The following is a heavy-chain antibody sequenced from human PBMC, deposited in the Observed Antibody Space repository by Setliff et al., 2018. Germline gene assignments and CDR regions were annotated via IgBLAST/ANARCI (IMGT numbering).Heavy chain of an antibody. V-gene: IGHV1-69*13. Sequence: ASVKVSCKASGGTFSSYAIDWVRQAPGQGLEWMGGIIPMFGTTNYAQRFRGRVTITADESTTTAYLELRSLTSDDTAVYYCARVRPCGVDCSTGVGGPYYFDHWGQGLLVTVSS. J-gene: IGHJ4*02. CDR1: GGTFSSYA. CDR3: ARVRPCGVDCSTGVGGPYYFDH. D-gene: IGHD2-21*02. CDR2: IIPMFGTT.